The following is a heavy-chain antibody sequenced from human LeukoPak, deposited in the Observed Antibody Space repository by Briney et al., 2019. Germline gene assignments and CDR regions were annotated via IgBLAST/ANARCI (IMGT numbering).Heavy chain of an antibody. J-gene: IGHJ4*02. CDR1: GFTFSSYA. CDR2: ISGSGGST. CDR3: AATTTYCSSTSCTSIPYDY. Sequence: GGSLRLSCAASGFTFSSYAMSWVRQAPGKGLEWVSAISGSGGSTYYADSVKGRFTISRDNSKNTLYLQMNSLRAEDTAVYYCAATTTYCSSTSCTSIPYDYWGQGTLVTVSS. D-gene: IGHD2-2*01. V-gene: IGHV3-23*01.